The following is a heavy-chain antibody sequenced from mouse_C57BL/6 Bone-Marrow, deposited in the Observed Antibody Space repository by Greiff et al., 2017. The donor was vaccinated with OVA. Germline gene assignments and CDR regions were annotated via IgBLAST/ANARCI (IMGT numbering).Heavy chain of an antibody. D-gene: IGHD2-4*01. CDR1: GYSITSGYY. J-gene: IGHJ3*01. Sequence: EVKLQESGPGLVKPSQSLSLTCSVTGYSITSGYYWNWIRQFPGNKLEWMGYISYDGSNNYNPSLKNRISITRDTSKNQFFLKLNSVTTEDTATYYCARAFDYDVGFAYCGQGTLVTVSA. V-gene: IGHV3-6*01. CDR2: ISYDGSN. CDR3: ARAFDYDVGFAY.